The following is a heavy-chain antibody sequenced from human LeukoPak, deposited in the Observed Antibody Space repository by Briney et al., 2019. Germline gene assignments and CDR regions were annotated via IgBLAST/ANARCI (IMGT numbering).Heavy chain of an antibody. CDR2: IYSDGST. D-gene: IGHD5-12*01. V-gene: IGHV3-53*01. Sequence: PGGSLRLSCAASGFTVSSNYMSWVRQAPGKGLEWVSVIYSDGSTYYADSVKGRFTISRDNSKNTLYLQSNSLRAEDTAVYYCARDRGGYGYFDSWGQGTLVTVSS. J-gene: IGHJ4*02. CDR1: GFTVSSNY. CDR3: ARDRGGYGYFDS.